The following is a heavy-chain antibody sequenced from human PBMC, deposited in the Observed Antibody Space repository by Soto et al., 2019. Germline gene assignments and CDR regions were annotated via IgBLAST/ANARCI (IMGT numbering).Heavy chain of an antibody. CDR2: INAGNGNT. Sequence: ASVKVSCKASGYTFTSYAMHWVRQAPGQRLEWMGWINAGNGNTKYSQKFQGRVTITRDTSASTAYMELSSLRSEDTAVYYCARPAPRYCSSTSCPNFDYWGQGTLVTVSS. V-gene: IGHV1-3*01. J-gene: IGHJ4*02. D-gene: IGHD2-2*01. CDR1: GYTFTSYA. CDR3: ARPAPRYCSSTSCPNFDY.